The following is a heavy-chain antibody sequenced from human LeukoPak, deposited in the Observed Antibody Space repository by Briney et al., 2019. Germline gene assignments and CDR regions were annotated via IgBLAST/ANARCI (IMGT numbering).Heavy chain of an antibody. V-gene: IGHV3-7*01. J-gene: IGHJ4*02. Sequence: GGSLRLSCAASGFTFSIYAMNWVRQAPGKGREWVANINQDGSEKYYVDSVKGRFTISRDNAKNSLTLQMDSLRAEDTAVYYCARDGDRGAAGYYFDYWGQGILVTVSS. CDR1: GFTFSIYA. CDR2: INQDGSEK. D-gene: IGHD6-13*01. CDR3: ARDGDRGAAGYYFDY.